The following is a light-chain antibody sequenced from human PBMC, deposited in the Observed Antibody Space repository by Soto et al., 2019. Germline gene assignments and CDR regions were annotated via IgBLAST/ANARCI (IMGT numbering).Light chain of an antibody. CDR3: MQGRQTPIT. CDR2: XAS. V-gene: IGKV2-28*01. Sequence: LHSNGYNYLDWYLQKPGQSTXLLIXXASNRASGVXXRXSGSGSGTXXTLKISRVEAEDVGVYYCMQGRQTPITFGQGTRLEIK. J-gene: IGKJ5*01. CDR1: LHSNGYNY.